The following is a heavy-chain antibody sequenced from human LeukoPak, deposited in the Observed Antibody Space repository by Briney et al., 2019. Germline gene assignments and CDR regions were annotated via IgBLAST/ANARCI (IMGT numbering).Heavy chain of an antibody. CDR2: ISGSSDYI. Sequence: GGSLRLSCAASGFTFRTYSMNWVRQAPGKGLEWVSSISGSSDYIYYADSVKGRFTISRDNAKNSLYLQMNSLRAEDTAVYYCARGMVGAGRVDYWGQGTLVTVSS. D-gene: IGHD1-26*01. CDR3: ARGMVGAGRVDY. V-gene: IGHV3-21*01. J-gene: IGHJ4*02. CDR1: GFTFRTYS.